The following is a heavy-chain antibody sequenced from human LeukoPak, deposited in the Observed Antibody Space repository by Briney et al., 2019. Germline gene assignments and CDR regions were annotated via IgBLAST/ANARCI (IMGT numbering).Heavy chain of an antibody. V-gene: IGHV4-61*02. CDR1: GGSISSGSYY. J-gene: IGHJ3*02. CDR3: AGSAEAYYDILTGYSPQSAFDI. Sequence: SETLSLTCTVSGGSISSGSYYWSWIRQPAGKGLEWIGRIYTSGSTNYNPSLKSRVTISVDTSKNQFSLKLSSVTAADTAVYYCAGSAEAYYDILTGYSPQSAFDIWGQGTMVTVSS. D-gene: IGHD3-9*01. CDR2: IYTSGST.